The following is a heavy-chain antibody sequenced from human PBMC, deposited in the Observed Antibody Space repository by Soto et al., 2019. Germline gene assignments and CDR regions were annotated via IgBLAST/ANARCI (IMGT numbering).Heavy chain of an antibody. V-gene: IGHV4-39*01. CDR3: ARRIYCSSTSCVAARLPNWYFDL. D-gene: IGHD2-2*01. CDR1: GGSISSSSYY. CDR2: IYYSGST. J-gene: IGHJ2*01. Sequence: QLQLQESGPGLVKPSETLSLTCTVSGGSISSSSYYWGWIRQPPGKGLEWIGSIYYSGSTYYNPSLKSRVTISVDTSKNQFSLKLSSVTAADTAVYYCARRIYCSSTSCVAARLPNWYFDLWGRGTLVTVSS.